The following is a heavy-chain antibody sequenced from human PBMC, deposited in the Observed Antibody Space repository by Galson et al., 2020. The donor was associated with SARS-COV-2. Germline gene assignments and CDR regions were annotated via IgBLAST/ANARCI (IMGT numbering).Heavy chain of an antibody. J-gene: IGHJ5*02. V-gene: IGHV4-34*01. D-gene: IGHD3-3*01. Sequence: SEPLSLTSAVYGGSFSGYSWTWIRQPPGKGLEWIGEINNSGSTNYNPSLKSRVTISVDTSKNQFSLKLSSVTAADTAVYYCARATAGITIFLGRNNWFDPWGQGTLVTVSS. CDR3: ARATAGITIFLGRNNWFDP. CDR1: GGSFSGYS. CDR2: INNSGST.